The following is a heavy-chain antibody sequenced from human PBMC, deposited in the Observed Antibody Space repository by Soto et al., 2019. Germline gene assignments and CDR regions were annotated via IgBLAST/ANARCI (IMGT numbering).Heavy chain of an antibody. CDR3: ARDSGYNLYSYYYYYGMDV. J-gene: IGHJ6*02. Sequence: ASVKVSCKASGYTFTSYGISWVRQAPGQGLEWMGWISAYNGNTNYAQKLQGRVTMTTDTSTSTAYMELRSLRSDDTAVYYCARDSGYNLYSYYYYYGMDVWGQGTKVTVPS. V-gene: IGHV1-18*04. D-gene: IGHD5-18*01. CDR1: GYTFTSYG. CDR2: ISAYNGNT.